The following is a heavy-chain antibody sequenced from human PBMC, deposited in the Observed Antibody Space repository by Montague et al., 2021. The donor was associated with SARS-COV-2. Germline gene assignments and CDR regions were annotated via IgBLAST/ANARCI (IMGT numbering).Heavy chain of an antibody. CDR1: GYSISSGYF. CDR2: IYHGGFT. CDR3: ARAYCGGDCNYLYIWFDS. J-gene: IGHJ5*01. Sequence: SETLSLTCSVSGYSISSGYFWGWIRQPPGKGLEWIGVIYHGGFTHYNPSLKSRLIMSLDTSKNQFPLRLSSVIAADTAIYYCARAYCGGDCNYLYIWFDSWGQGALVTVSS. D-gene: IGHD2-21*01. V-gene: IGHV4-38-2*02.